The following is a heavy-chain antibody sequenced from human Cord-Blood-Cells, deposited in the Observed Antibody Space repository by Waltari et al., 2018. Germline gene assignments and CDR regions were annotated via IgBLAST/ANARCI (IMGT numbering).Heavy chain of an antibody. D-gene: IGHD1-26*01. V-gene: IGHV4-39*07. CDR1: GGSISSSSYY. CDR2: IYYSGST. Sequence: QLQLQESGPGLVKPSETLSLTCTVSGGSISSSSYYWGWIRQPPGKGLGWIGSIYYSGSTYYNPSLKSRVTISVDTSKNQFSLKLSSVTAADTAVYYCASFYSGSYYYYYYMDVWGKGTTVTVSS. CDR3: ASFYSGSYYYYYYMDV. J-gene: IGHJ6*03.